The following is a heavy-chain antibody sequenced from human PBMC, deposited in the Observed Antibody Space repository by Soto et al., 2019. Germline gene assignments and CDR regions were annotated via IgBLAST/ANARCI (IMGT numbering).Heavy chain of an antibody. D-gene: IGHD2-15*01. V-gene: IGHV1-3*01. CDR1: GYTFTSYA. Sequence: QVQLVQSGAEVKKPGASVKVSCKASGYTFTSYAMHWVRQAPGQRLEWMGWINAGNGNTKYSQKFQGRVTITRDTSASTAYVELSSLRSEDTAVYYCASRRKWYDDAFDIWGQGTMVTVSS. J-gene: IGHJ3*02. CDR3: ASRRKWYDDAFDI. CDR2: INAGNGNT.